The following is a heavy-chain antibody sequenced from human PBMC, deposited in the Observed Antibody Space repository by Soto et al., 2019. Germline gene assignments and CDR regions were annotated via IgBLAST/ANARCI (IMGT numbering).Heavy chain of an antibody. CDR3: ARDPLYCSGGSCYLVGNYHYYYGMDV. D-gene: IGHD2-15*01. Sequence: PGGSLRLSCAASGFTFSSYGMHWVRQAPGKGLEWVAVIWYDGSNKYYADSVKGRFTISRDNSKNTLYLQMNSLRAEDTAVYYCARDPLYCSGGSCYLVGNYHYYYGMDVWGQGTTVTVSS. J-gene: IGHJ6*02. V-gene: IGHV3-33*01. CDR2: IWYDGSNK. CDR1: GFTFSSYG.